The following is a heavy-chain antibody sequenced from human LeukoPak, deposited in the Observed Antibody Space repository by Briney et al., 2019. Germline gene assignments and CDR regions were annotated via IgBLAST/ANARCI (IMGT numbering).Heavy chain of an antibody. CDR3: AREGLDSSGYYPDY. D-gene: IGHD3-22*01. CDR2: IYTSGST. J-gene: IGHJ4*02. CDR1: GGSISSYY. Sequence: PSETLSLTCTVSGGSISSYYWSWIRQPAGKGLEWIGRIYTSGSTNYNPSLKSRVTISVDTSKNQFSLKLSSVTAADTAVYYCAREGLDSSGYYPDYWGQGTLVTVSS. V-gene: IGHV4-4*07.